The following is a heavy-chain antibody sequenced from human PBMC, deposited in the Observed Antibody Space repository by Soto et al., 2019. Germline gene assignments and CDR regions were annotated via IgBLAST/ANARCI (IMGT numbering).Heavy chain of an antibody. J-gene: IGHJ4*02. CDR3: ARERYSYGFDY. CDR2: MFTTGTT. Sequence: GGSLRLSCAASGFAVGGFYMNWVRQAPGKGLEWVAVMFTTGTTYYADSVKGRYTISRDDSKNTLYLQMNSLRAEDTAVYYCARERYSYGFDYWGQGTVVTVSS. V-gene: IGHV3-53*01. D-gene: IGHD5-18*01. CDR1: GFAVGGFY.